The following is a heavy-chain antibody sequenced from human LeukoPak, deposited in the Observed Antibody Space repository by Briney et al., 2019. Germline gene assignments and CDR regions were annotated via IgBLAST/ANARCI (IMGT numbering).Heavy chain of an antibody. CDR2: INPSGGST. J-gene: IGHJ4*02. D-gene: IGHD2-2*01. CDR3: ARALRYCSTTSCQYYFDY. CDR1: GYIFTSYN. Sequence: GASVKVSCKASGYIFTSYNIYWVRQAPGQGLEWMGIINPSGGSTNYAQKFQGRVTMTRDTSTSTVYTELSSLRSEDTAVYYCARALRYCSTTSCQYYFDYWGQGTLVTVSS. V-gene: IGHV1-46*01.